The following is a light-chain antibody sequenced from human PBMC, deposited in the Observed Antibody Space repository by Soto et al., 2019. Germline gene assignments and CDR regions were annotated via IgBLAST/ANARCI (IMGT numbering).Light chain of an antibody. V-gene: IGKV3-15*01. CDR2: GAS. CDR3: QQYDDWPPWT. Sequence: VMTQSPATLSVSPGDRATLTCRASQSVNNNLAWYQQKRGQTPRLLIYGASTRATGIPARFSGSGSGTEFILTISSLQSEDFAVYYCQQYDDWPPWTFGQGTKVDIK. CDR1: QSVNNN. J-gene: IGKJ1*01.